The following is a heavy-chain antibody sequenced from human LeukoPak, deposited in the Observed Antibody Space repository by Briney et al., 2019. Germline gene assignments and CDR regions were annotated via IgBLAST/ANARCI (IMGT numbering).Heavy chain of an antibody. D-gene: IGHD5-24*01. Sequence: PSETLSLTCTVSGGSISSYYWSWIRQPPGKGLEWIGYVYYSGSTNYNPSLKSRVTISVDSSKNQFSLRLSSVTAADTAVYYCARERRDGYKVYFDYWGQGTLVTVSS. J-gene: IGHJ4*02. CDR1: GGSISSYY. CDR2: VYYSGST. CDR3: ARERRDGYKVYFDY. V-gene: IGHV4-59*01.